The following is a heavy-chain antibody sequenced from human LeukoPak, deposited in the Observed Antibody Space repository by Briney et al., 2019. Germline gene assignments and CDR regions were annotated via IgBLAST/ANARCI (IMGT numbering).Heavy chain of an antibody. Sequence: GASVKVSCKASGGTFSSYAISWVRQAPGQGLEWMGGIIPIFGTANYAQKLQGRVTMTTDTSTSTAYMELRSLRSDDTAVYYCARDPASYCSGGSCYSIFKNWFDPWGQGTLVTVSS. D-gene: IGHD2-15*01. CDR3: ARDPASYCSGGSCYSIFKNWFDP. CDR2: IIPIFGTA. CDR1: GGTFSSYA. V-gene: IGHV1-69*05. J-gene: IGHJ5*02.